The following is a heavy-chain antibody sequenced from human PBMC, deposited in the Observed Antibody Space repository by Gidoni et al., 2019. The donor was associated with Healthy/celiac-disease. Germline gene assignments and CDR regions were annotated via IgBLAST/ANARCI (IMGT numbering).Heavy chain of an antibody. V-gene: IGHV3-30*18. J-gene: IGHJ4*02. CDR2: ISYDGSNK. CDR3: AKDLSARWLQSPDATPGLAKDY. D-gene: IGHD5-12*01. CDR1: GFTFSSYG. Sequence: QVQLVECGGGVVQPGRYLRLSCAASGFTFSSYGMPRISQAPGKGLEWVAVISYDGSNKYYADSVKGRFTISRENSKNTLDLQMNSLRAEDTAVYYCAKDLSARWLQSPDATPGLAKDYWGQGTLVTVSS.